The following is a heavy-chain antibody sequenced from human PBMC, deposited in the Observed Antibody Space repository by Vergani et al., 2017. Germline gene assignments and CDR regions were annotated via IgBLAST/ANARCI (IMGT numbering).Heavy chain of an antibody. Sequence: QVQLQQWGAGLLKPSETLSLTCAVYGGSFSGYYWSWIRQPPGKGLEWIGEINHSGSTNYNPSLKSRVTISVDTSKNQFSLKLSSVTAADTVAYYCARRRIVVVPAAPSTPDFDYWGQGSLVTVSS. CDR1: GGSFSGYY. J-gene: IGHJ4*02. CDR3: ARRRIVVVPAAPSTPDFDY. D-gene: IGHD2-2*01. CDR2: INHSGST. V-gene: IGHV4-34*01.